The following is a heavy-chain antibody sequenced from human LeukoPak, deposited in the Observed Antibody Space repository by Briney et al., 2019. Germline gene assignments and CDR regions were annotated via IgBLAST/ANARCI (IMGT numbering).Heavy chain of an antibody. V-gene: IGHV3-74*01. CDR2: INSDGSTT. Sequence: QAGGSLRLSCAASGFTFSSYWMHWVRQAPGKGLVWVSNINSDGSTTTYADSVKGRFTISRDNAENTLYLQMNSLRAEDTAVYYCARGVVITTAFDNWGQGTLVTVSS. CDR1: GFTFSSYW. D-gene: IGHD3-22*01. CDR3: ARGVVITTAFDN. J-gene: IGHJ4*02.